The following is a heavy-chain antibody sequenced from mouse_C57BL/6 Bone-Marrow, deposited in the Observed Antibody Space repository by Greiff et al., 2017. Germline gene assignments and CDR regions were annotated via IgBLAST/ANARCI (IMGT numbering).Heavy chain of an antibody. CDR3: ARQLRAMDY. J-gene: IGHJ4*01. V-gene: IGHV5-4*01. Sequence: EVQGVGSGGGLVKPGGSLKLSCAASGFTFSSYAMSWVRQTPEKRLEWVATISDGGSYTYYPDNVKGRFTISRDNAKNNLYLQMSHLKSEDTAMYYCARQLRAMDYWGQGTSVTVSS. CDR2: ISDGGSYT. CDR1: GFTFSSYA. D-gene: IGHD2-4*01.